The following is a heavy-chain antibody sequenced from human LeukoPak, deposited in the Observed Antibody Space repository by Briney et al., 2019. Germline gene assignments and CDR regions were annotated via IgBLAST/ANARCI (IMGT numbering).Heavy chain of an antibody. CDR1: GVSISSGGYY. CDR2: IYHSGNT. Sequence: PSETLSLTCTVSGVSISSGGYYWTWIRQRPGEALEWIGYIYHSGNTYYNPSLMSRIVLSVDTSKSQFSLKGTSVTAADTALYYCARVRKLPLEWDLIDFWGQGTLVTVSS. D-gene: IGHD1-1*01. J-gene: IGHJ4*02. V-gene: IGHV4-31*03. CDR3: ARVRKLPLEWDLIDF.